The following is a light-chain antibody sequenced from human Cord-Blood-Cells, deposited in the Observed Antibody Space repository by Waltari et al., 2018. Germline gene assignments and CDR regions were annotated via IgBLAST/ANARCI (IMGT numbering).Light chain of an antibody. J-gene: IGKJ2*03. CDR3: QQYGSSPYS. Sequence: FTPSPAPLSSSPGQSATPPCRASQSVSSSYLAWDQQKPGQAPRLLIYGASSRATGIPDRFSGSGSGTDFTLTISRLEPEDFAVYYCQQYGSSPYSFGQGTKLEIK. V-gene: IGKV3-20*01. CDR1: QSVSSSY. CDR2: GAS.